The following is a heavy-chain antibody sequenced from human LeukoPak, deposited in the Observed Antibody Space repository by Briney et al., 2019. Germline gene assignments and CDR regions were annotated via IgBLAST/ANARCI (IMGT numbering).Heavy chain of an antibody. CDR3: ATYYDFWSGYSDY. CDR1: GFTFSSYE. CDR2: IKQDGSEK. J-gene: IGHJ4*02. D-gene: IGHD3-3*01. Sequence: GGSLRLSCAASGFTFSSYEMNWVRQAPGKGLEWVANIKQDGSEKYYVDSVKGRFTISRDNAKNSLYLQMNSLRAEDTAVYYCATYYDFWSGYSDYWGQGTLVTVSS. V-gene: IGHV3-7*01.